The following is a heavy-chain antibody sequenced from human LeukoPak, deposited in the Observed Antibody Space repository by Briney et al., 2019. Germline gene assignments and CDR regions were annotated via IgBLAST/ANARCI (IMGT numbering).Heavy chain of an antibody. CDR3: ATVRYYGDYFFDY. Sequence: SETLSLTCTVSGGSINSGGYYCSWIRQHPGTGLEWIGQIYYSGGTYYNPSLKSRVIISVDTSKNQFSLTRTSVTAADTAVYYCATVRYYGDYFFDYWGQGTLVTVSS. J-gene: IGHJ4*02. CDR2: IYYSGGT. D-gene: IGHD4-17*01. V-gene: IGHV4-31*03. CDR1: GGSINSGGYY.